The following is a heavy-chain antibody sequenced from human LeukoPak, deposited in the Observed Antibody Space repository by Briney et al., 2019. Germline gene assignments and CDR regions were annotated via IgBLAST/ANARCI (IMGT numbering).Heavy chain of an antibody. CDR2: ISSSGSTM. CDR1: GFGFTNYD. Sequence: GGSLRLSCAASGFGFTNYDMNWVRQAPGKGLEWITYISSSGSTMYYADSVKGRFTVSRDNAKSSLYLQMNSLRAEDTAVYYCARGGYNNYMNAWGQGALVTVSS. J-gene: IGHJ5*02. CDR3: ARGGYNNYMNA. V-gene: IGHV3-48*03. D-gene: IGHD4-11*01.